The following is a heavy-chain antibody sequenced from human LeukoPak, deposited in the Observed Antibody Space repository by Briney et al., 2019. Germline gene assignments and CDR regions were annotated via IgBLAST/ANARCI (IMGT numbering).Heavy chain of an antibody. CDR1: GFTFNSYW. CDR2: IKQDGSEK. Sequence: GGSLRLSWAASGFTFNSYWMSWVRQAPGKGLEWVANIKQDGSEKYYVDSVKGRFTISRDNAKNSLYLQMNSLRAEDTAVYYCVRAMDVWGQGTTVTVSS. CDR3: VRAMDV. V-gene: IGHV3-7*04. J-gene: IGHJ6*02.